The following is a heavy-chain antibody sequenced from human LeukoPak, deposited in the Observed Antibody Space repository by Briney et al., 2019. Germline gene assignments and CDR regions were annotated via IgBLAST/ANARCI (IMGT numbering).Heavy chain of an antibody. Sequence: GGSLRLSCAASGFTVSSNYMSWVRQAPGKGLEWVSVIYSGGSTYYADSVKGRFTISRDNSKNMLYLQMNSLRAEDTAVYYCARGGSYSSLDYWGQGTLVTVSS. J-gene: IGHJ4*02. D-gene: IGHD1-26*01. V-gene: IGHV3-53*01. CDR3: ARGGSYSSLDY. CDR1: GFTVSSNY. CDR2: IYSGGST.